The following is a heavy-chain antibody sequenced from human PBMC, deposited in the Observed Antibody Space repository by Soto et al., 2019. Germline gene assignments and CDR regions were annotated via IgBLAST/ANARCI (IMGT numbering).Heavy chain of an antibody. V-gene: IGHV4-4*02. CDR2: IYHSGST. CDR3: ARAIAAAGTGHYYYGMDV. J-gene: IGHJ6*02. Sequence: QVQLQESGPGLVKPSGTLSLTCAVSGGSISSSNWWSWVRQPPGKGLEWIGEIYHSGSTNYNPSLKSRVTISVDKSKHQFSLKLSSVTAADTAVYYCARAIAAAGTGHYYYGMDVWGQGTTVTVSS. CDR1: GGSISSSNW. D-gene: IGHD6-13*01.